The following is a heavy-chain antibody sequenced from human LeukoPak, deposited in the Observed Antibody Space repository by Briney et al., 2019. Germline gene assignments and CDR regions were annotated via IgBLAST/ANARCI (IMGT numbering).Heavy chain of an antibody. CDR3: AREGSYCVGGDCYSFAF. CDR2: MHPGNGNT. CDR1: VYRFISNY. J-gene: IGHJ4*02. Sequence: GASETVSFTSSVYRFISNYIQWVRQAPGLGPEWVGWMHPGNGNTRYAEKFQGRVTMTRDTSINTAYLDLNSLRSDDTAVYYCAREGSYCVGGDCYSFAFWGQGTLITVSS. V-gene: IGHV1-2*02. D-gene: IGHD2-21*02.